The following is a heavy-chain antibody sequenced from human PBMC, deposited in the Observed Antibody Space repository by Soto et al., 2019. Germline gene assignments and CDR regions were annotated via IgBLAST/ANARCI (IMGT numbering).Heavy chain of an antibody. D-gene: IGHD2-8*02. Sequence: HEHLVQSGAEVKRPGASLMVSCKASGYSFTGYYIHWVRQAPGQGLEWMGWINPDSGATNYAQNFQGRVTLTSDTSISTASMDLTSLTSDDTAVYYCARGGYGTGGYPFPYFDYWGQGTLVIVSS. CDR2: INPDSGAT. CDR1: GYSFTGYY. V-gene: IGHV1-2*02. CDR3: ARGGYGTGGYPFPYFDY. J-gene: IGHJ4*02.